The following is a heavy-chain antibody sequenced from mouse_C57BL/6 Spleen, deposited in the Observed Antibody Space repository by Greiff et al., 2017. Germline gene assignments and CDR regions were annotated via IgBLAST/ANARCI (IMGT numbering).Heavy chain of an antibody. D-gene: IGHD2-4*01. Sequence: EVQVVESEGGLVQPGSSMKLSCPASGFTFSDSYMAWVSQVPEKGLEWVANINYDGSSTYYLDSLKSSFIISLDNAKNILYLQMSSLKSEDTATYYCARFVYDYDFWYFDVWGTGTTVTVSS. V-gene: IGHV5-16*01. CDR3: ARFVYDYDFWYFDV. CDR1: GFTFSDSY. CDR2: INYDGSST. J-gene: IGHJ1*03.